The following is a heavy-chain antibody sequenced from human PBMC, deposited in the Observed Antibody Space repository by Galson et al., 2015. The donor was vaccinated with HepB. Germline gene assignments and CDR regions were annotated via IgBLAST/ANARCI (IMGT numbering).Heavy chain of an antibody. CDR1: GFTFSSYG. CDR2: IWYDGSNK. J-gene: IGHJ6*02. CDR3: ARDLYGRDSSGWYGYYYYGMDV. Sequence: SLRLSCAASGFTFSSYGMHWVRQAPGKGLEWVAVIWYDGSNKYYADSVKGRFTISRDNSKNTLYLQMNSLRAEDTAVYYCARDLYGRDSSGWYGYYYYGMDVWGQGTTVTVSS. D-gene: IGHD6-19*01. V-gene: IGHV3-33*01.